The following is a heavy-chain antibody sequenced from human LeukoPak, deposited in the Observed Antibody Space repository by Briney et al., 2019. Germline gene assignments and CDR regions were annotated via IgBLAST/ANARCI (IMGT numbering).Heavy chain of an antibody. Sequence: SETLSLTCIVSGGFISSNSYYWGWIRQPPGKGLEWIGSIYYSGSTYYSPSLKSRVTISVDTSKNQFSLKLSSVTAADTAVYYCARLLRVGYCSTTTCNWFDPWGQGTLVTVSS. CDR3: ARLLRVGYCSTTTCNWFDP. CDR1: GGFISSNSYY. J-gene: IGHJ5*02. V-gene: IGHV4-39*07. CDR2: IYYSGST. D-gene: IGHD2-2*03.